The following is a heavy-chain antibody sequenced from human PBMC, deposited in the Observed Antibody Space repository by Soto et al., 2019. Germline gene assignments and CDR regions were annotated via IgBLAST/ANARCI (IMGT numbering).Heavy chain of an antibody. Sequence: EVQLVESGGGLVQPGGSLRLSCTASGFTVSSNYMNWVRQAPGKGLEWVSVIYSGGSTYYADSVKGRFTISRDNSKNTLDLQMNSLRTEDTAVYYCARDFCGFWSGTLDYWGQGTLVTVSS. CDR1: GFTVSSNY. J-gene: IGHJ4*02. CDR2: IYSGGST. D-gene: IGHD3-3*01. CDR3: ARDFCGFWSGTLDY. V-gene: IGHV3-66*01.